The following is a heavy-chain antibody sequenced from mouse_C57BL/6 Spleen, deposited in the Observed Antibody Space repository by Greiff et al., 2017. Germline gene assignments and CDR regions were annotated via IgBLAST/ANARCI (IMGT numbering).Heavy chain of an antibody. D-gene: IGHD1-1*01. V-gene: IGHV2-4*01. Sequence: QVQLQESGPGLVQPSQSLSITCTVSGFSLTSYGVHWVRQPPGKGLEWLGVIWSGGSTDYNAAFISRLSISKDNSKSQVFFKMNSLQADDTAIYYSAKKAITTGVARGGMDYWGQGTSVTVSS. J-gene: IGHJ4*01. CDR3: AKKAITTGVARGGMDY. CDR2: IWSGGST. CDR1: GFSLTSYG.